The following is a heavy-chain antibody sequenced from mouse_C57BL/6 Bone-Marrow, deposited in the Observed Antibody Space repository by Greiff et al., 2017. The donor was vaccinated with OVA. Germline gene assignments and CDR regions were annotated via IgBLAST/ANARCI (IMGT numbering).Heavy chain of an antibody. Sequence: QVQLQQPGAELVMPGASVKLSCKASGYTFTSYWMHWVKQRPGQGLEWIGEIDPSDSYTNYNQKFKGKSTLTVDKSSSTAYMQLSSLTYEDSAVYYCARSTPYYFDYWGQGTTLTVSS. CDR1: GYTFTSYW. V-gene: IGHV1-69*01. D-gene: IGHD2-1*01. J-gene: IGHJ2*01. CDR2: IDPSDSYT. CDR3: ARSTPYYFDY.